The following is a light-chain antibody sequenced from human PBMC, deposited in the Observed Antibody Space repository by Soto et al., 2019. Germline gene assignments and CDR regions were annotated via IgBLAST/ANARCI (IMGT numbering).Light chain of an antibody. CDR1: QTISSW. V-gene: IGKV1-5*03. J-gene: IGKJ1*01. Sequence: DIQMTQSPSTLSGSVGDRVTITCRASQTISSWLAWYQQKPGKAPKLLIYKASTLKSGVPSRFSGSGSGTEFTLTISSLQSDDFALYYCQQYNNWLGTFGQGTKVDIK. CDR2: KAS. CDR3: QQYNNWLGT.